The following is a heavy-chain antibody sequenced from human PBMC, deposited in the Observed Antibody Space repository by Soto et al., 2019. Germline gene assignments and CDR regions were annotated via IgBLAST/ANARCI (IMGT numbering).Heavy chain of an antibody. D-gene: IGHD3-22*01. CDR1: GGTFSSYT. CDR2: IIPILGIA. V-gene: IGHV1-69*02. J-gene: IGHJ6*02. CDR3: ARWYDRAMVAYYYYYGMDV. Sequence: QVQLVQSGAEVKKPGSSVKVSCKASGGTFSSYTISWVRQAPGQGLEWMGRIIPILGIANYAQKFQGRVTITADKSTSTAYIELSSLRSEDTAVYYCARWYDRAMVAYYYYYGMDVWGQGTTVTVSS.